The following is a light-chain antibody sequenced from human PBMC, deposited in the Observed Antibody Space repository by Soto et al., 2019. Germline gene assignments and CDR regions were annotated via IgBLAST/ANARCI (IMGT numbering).Light chain of an antibody. V-gene: IGKV3-15*01. CDR3: QQYSNSPRT. CDR2: GAS. J-gene: IGKJ1*01. Sequence: EIVLPQSRAILYVSPGERVILSCRASQSVDISLAWYEQKPGQAPRLLIYGASTRATDMPGTFSGRGSGTDFTLTISRLEPEDFAVCYCQQYSNSPRTFGQGTKVDI. CDR1: QSVDIS.